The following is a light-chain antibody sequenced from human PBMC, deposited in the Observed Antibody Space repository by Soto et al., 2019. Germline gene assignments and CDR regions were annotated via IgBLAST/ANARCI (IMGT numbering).Light chain of an antibody. CDR3: ISYTGRSTSYV. J-gene: IGLJ1*01. V-gene: IGLV2-14*01. CDR2: EVT. Sequence: HSVLTQPASVSGSPGQSITISCSGTSSDVGSYNHVAWYQQFPAKTPKLIIYEVTYRPSGVSHRFSASKSGNTASLTISGLQAEDEADYYCISYTGRSTSYVFGTGTNVIVL. CDR1: SSDVGSYNH.